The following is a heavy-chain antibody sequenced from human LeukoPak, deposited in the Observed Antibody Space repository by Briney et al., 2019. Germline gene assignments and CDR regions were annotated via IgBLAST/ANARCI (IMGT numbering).Heavy chain of an antibody. V-gene: IGHV3-66*01. CDR1: GFTVSSNY. CDR2: ICSGGRT. D-gene: IGHD2-15*01. J-gene: IGHJ3*02. CDR3: AARKRDIVVVVAATSGGAFDI. Sequence: QSGGSLRLSCAASGFTVSSNYMSWVRQAPGKGLEWVSVICSGGRTYYADSVKGRFTISRDNSKNTLYLQMNSLRAEDTAVYYCAARKRDIVVVVAATSGGAFDIWGQGTMVTVSS.